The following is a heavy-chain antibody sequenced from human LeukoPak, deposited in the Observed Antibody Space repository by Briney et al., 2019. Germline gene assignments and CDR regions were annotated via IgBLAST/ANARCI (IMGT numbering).Heavy chain of an antibody. CDR2: IYYSRST. D-gene: IGHD1-1*01. CDR1: GGSISSYY. Sequence: SETLSLTCTVSGGSISSYYWSWIRQPPGKGLEWIGYIYYSRSTNSNPSLKSRVTISVDTSKNQFSLKLSSVTAADTAVYYCARNERAGTYYFDYWGQGTLVTVSS. J-gene: IGHJ4*02. V-gene: IGHV4-59*13. CDR3: ARNERAGTYYFDY.